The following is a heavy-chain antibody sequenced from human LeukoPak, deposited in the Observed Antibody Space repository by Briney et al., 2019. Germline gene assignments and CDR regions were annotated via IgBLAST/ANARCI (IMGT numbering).Heavy chain of an antibody. Sequence: TSETLSLTCAVYGGSFSGYYWSWIRQPPGKGLEWIGEINHSGSTNYNPSLKSRVTISVDTSKNQFSLKLSSVTAADTAVYYCASALTGNDDAFDIWGQGTMVTVSS. CDR3: ASALTGNDDAFDI. D-gene: IGHD7-27*01. V-gene: IGHV4-34*01. J-gene: IGHJ3*02. CDR2: INHSGST. CDR1: GGSFSGYY.